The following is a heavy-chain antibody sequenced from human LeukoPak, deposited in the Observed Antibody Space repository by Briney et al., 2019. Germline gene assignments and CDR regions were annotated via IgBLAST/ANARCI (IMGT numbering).Heavy chain of an antibody. CDR1: GFTFSTYV. V-gene: IGHV3-23*01. J-gene: IGHJ6*02. Sequence: GGSLRLSCAASGFTFSTYVMSWVRQAPGKGLEWVSGINNNDGSTSYADSVKGRFTVSSDNSKFTLYMQMNSLRAEDTAVYYCARVRAGYCTSTSCYTGMDVWGQGTTVTVSS. CDR2: INNNDGST. CDR3: ARVRAGYCTSTSCYTGMDV. D-gene: IGHD2-2*01.